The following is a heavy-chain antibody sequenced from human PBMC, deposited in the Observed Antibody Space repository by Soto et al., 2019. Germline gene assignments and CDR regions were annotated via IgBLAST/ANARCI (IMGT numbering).Heavy chain of an antibody. D-gene: IGHD1-1*01. Sequence: QVHLVQSGAEVKKPGASVKVSCKGSGYDFTTYGITWVRQAPGQGLEWMAWISAHNGNTDYAQTLQGRVTVTRDTSTSTAYMELRSLRSDDTAVNYCARGRYGDYWGQGALVTVSS. CDR1: GYDFTTYG. V-gene: IGHV1-18*01. CDR3: ARGRYGDY. J-gene: IGHJ4*02. CDR2: ISAHNGNT.